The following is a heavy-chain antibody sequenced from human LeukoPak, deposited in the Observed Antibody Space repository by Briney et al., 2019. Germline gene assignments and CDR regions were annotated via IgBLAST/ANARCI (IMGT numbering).Heavy chain of an antibody. CDR2: ISYDGSNK. CDR1: GFTFSSYA. D-gene: IGHD3-10*01. J-gene: IGHJ4*02. CDR3: ARGSTTMVRGVNTPFDY. V-gene: IGHV3-30-3*01. Sequence: PGGSLRLSCAASGFTFSSYAMHWVRQAPGKGLEWVAVISYDGSNKYYADSVKGRFTISRDNSKNTLYLQMNSLRAEDTAVYYCARGSTTMVRGVNTPFDYWGQGTLVTVSS.